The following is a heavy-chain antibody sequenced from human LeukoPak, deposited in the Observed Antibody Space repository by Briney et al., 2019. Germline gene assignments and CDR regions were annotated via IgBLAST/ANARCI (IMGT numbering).Heavy chain of an antibody. Sequence: ASVKVSCKASGYTFTIYDINWVRQATGQGLEWMGWMNPNSGNTGYAQKFQGRVTITRNTSISTAYMELSSLRSEDTAVYYCARGLPVAGKQRRTFDYWGQGTLVTVSS. CDR2: MNPNSGNT. D-gene: IGHD6-19*01. CDR3: ARGLPVAGKQRRTFDY. CDR1: GYTFTIYD. V-gene: IGHV1-8*03. J-gene: IGHJ4*02.